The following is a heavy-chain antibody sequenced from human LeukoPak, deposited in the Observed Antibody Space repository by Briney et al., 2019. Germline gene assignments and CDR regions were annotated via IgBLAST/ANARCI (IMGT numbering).Heavy chain of an antibody. V-gene: IGHV1-69*05. CDR2: IIPIFGTA. J-gene: IGHJ4*02. CDR3: ARENYYDSSGSHHPHFDY. Sequence: GASVKVSCKASGGTFSSYAISWVRQAPGQGLEWMGGIIPIFGTANYAQKFQGRVTITTDESTSTAYMELSSLRSEDTAVYHCARENYYDSSGSHHPHFDYWGQGTLVTVSS. D-gene: IGHD3-22*01. CDR1: GGTFSSYA.